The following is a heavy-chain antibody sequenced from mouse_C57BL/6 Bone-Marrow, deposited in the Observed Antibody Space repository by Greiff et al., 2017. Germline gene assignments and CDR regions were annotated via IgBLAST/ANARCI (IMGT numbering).Heavy chain of an antibody. D-gene: IGHD1-1*01. CDR1: GFTFSDYG. CDR2: ISSGSSTI. V-gene: IGHV5-17*01. CDR3: ARPPTVVADYYAMDY. Sequence: EVNVVESGGGLVKPGGSLKLSCAASGFTFSDYGMHWVRQAPEKGLEWVAYISSGSSTIYSADTVKGRFPISRDNAKTTLSLPMTSLRSENTAMYYCARPPTVVADYYAMDYWGQGTSVTVSS. J-gene: IGHJ4*01.